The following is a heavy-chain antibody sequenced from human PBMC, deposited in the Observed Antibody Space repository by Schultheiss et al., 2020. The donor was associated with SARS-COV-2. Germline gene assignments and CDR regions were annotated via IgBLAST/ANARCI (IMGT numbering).Heavy chain of an antibody. CDR3: ARDYYGSGSYYRP. Sequence: GGSLRLSCAASGFTFSNAWMNWVRQAPGKGLEWVGRIKSKTDGGTTDYAAPVKGRFTISRDDSKNTLYLQLKSLRAEDTAVYYCARDYYGSGSYYRPWGQGTLVTVSS. J-gene: IGHJ5*02. D-gene: IGHD3-10*01. CDR1: GFTFSNAW. CDR2: IKSKTDGGTT. V-gene: IGHV3-15*07.